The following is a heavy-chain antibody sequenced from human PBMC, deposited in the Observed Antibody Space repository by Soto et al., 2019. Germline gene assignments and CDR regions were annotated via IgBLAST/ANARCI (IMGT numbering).Heavy chain of an antibody. Sequence: ASVKVSCKTSGYTFTNYVVDWVRQAPGQGLEWMGWINSGNGNTKYSEKFQGRVTITRDTSASTAYMELNSLTSEDTAVYYCARGLTIFGVVVGYWGQGTLVTVSS. CDR1: GYTFTNYV. V-gene: IGHV1-3*01. D-gene: IGHD3-3*01. CDR3: ARGLTIFGVVVGY. CDR2: INSGNGNT. J-gene: IGHJ4*02.